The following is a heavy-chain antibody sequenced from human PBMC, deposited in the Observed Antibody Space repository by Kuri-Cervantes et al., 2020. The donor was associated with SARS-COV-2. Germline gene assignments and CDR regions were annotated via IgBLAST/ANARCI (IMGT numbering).Heavy chain of an antibody. CDR1: GGSFSGYY. V-gene: IGHV4-34*01. CDR3: ARGRIAVVPAAKAFDP. J-gene: IGHJ5*02. CDR2: INHSGST. Sequence: SQTLSLTCAVYGGSFSGYYWSWIRQPPGKGLGWIGEINHSGSTNYNPSLQSRVTISVDTSKNQFSLKLNSVTAADTAVYYCARGRIAVVPAAKAFDPWGQGTLVTVSS. D-gene: IGHD2-2*01.